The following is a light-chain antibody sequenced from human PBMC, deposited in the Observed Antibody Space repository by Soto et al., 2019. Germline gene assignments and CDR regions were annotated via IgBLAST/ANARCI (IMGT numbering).Light chain of an antibody. Sequence: DIQMTQSPSSLSASVGDRVTITCRASQSISSYLNWYQQKPAKAPTLLIYATSSLQSGVPSRFSGSGSGTEFTLTISSLQPEDFATYYCQQLNGYPFTFGPGTKVDIK. V-gene: IGKV1-9*01. CDR1: QSISSY. J-gene: IGKJ3*01. CDR2: ATS. CDR3: QQLNGYPFT.